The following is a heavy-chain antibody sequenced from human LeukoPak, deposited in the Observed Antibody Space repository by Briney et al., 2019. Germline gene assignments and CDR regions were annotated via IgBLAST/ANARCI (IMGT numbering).Heavy chain of an antibody. J-gene: IGHJ4*02. Sequence: QPGRSLRLSCAASGXTFSSYAMHGVRQAPGKGLEWVAVISYDGSNKYYADSVKGRFTISRDNSKNTLYLQTSSLRAEDTAVYYCARASTTVPNLLDHWGRGTLVTVSS. CDR3: ARASTTVPNLLDH. V-gene: IGHV3-30-3*01. CDR1: GXTFSSYA. D-gene: IGHD4-17*01. CDR2: ISYDGSNK.